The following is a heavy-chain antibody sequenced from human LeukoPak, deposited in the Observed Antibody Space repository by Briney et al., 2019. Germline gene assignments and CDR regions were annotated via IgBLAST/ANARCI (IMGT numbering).Heavy chain of an antibody. Sequence: GGSLRLSCAASGFTFSSYSMNWVRQAPGKGLEWVSSISSSSSYIYYADSVKGRFTISRDNSKNTLYLQMNSLRAEDTAVYYCARAYRGYSSGWYSGGPAYWGQGTLVTVSS. V-gene: IGHV3-21*01. CDR2: ISSSSSYI. CDR1: GFTFSSYS. CDR3: ARAYRGYSSGWYSGGPAY. J-gene: IGHJ4*02. D-gene: IGHD6-19*01.